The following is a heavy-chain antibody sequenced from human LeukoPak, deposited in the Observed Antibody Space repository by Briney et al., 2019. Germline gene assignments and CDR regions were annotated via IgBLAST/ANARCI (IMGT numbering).Heavy chain of an antibody. CDR3: ARSSSRAAPLDY. V-gene: IGHV3-7*03. D-gene: IGHD6-25*01. Sequence: GGSLRLSCAASGFTFSSYAMSWVRQAPGKGLEWVANIKQDGSEKYYVDSVKGRFTISRDNAKNSLYLQMNSLRAEDTAVYYCARSSSRAAPLDYWGQGTLVTVSS. J-gene: IGHJ4*02. CDR1: GFTFSSYA. CDR2: IKQDGSEK.